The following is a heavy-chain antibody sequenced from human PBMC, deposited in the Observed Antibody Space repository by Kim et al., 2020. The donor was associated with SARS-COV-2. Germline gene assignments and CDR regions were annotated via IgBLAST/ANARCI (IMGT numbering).Heavy chain of an antibody. CDR2: IIPILGIA. V-gene: IGHV1-69*04. Sequence: SVKVSCKASGGTFSSYAISWVRQAPGQGLEWMGRIIPILGIANYAQKFQGRVTITADKSTSTAYMELSSLRSEDTAVYYCARDDIVGATTLYDYWGQGTLVTVSS. CDR3: ARDDIVGATTLYDY. J-gene: IGHJ4*02. CDR1: GGTFSSYA. D-gene: IGHD1-26*01.